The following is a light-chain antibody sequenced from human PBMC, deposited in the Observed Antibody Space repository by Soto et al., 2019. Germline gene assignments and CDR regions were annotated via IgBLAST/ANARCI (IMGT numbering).Light chain of an antibody. CDR1: SSDVGGYNY. Sequence: QSALTQPASVSGSPGQSITISCTGTSSDVGGYNYVSWYQQHPGKAPKFLIYEVSNRPSGVSNRFSGSKSGNTASLTISGLQAEDEADYYCCSYVGSYSYVFGTGTKLTVL. CDR3: CSYVGSYSYV. CDR2: EVS. J-gene: IGLJ1*01. V-gene: IGLV2-14*01.